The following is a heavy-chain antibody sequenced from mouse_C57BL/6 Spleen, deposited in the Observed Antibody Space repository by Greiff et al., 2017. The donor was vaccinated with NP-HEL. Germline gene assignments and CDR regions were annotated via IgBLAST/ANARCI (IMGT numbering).Heavy chain of an antibody. CDR1: GFTFSDYY. Sequence: DVMLVESEGGLVQPGSSMKLSCTASGFTFSDYYMAWVRQVPEKGLEWVANINYDGSSTYYLDSLKSRFIISRDNAKNILYLQMSSLKSEDTATYYCARDLHDYYYAMDYWGQGTSVTVSS. V-gene: IGHV5-16*01. CDR2: INYDGSST. J-gene: IGHJ4*01. D-gene: IGHD2-4*01. CDR3: ARDLHDYYYAMDY.